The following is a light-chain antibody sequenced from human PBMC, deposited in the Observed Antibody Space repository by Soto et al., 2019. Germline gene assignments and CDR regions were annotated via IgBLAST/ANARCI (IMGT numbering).Light chain of an antibody. CDR3: QQYNSYSGT. V-gene: IGKV1-5*01. J-gene: IGKJ5*01. Sequence: DIQMTQSPSTLSASVGDRVTITCRASQSISSWLAWYQQKPGKAPKLLIYDASSLESGVPSRFSGSGSGTEYTLTISCLQPDDFATYYCQQYNSYSGTFGQGTRLEIK. CDR2: DAS. CDR1: QSISSW.